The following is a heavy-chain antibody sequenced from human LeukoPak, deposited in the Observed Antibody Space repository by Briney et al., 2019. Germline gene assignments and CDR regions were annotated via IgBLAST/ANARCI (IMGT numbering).Heavy chain of an antibody. Sequence: ASVKVSCKASGGTFSSYAISWVRQAPGQGLEWMGGIIPIFGTANYAQKFQGRVTITADESTSTAYMELSSLRSEDTAVYYCARREVYSSGWHWFDPWGQGTLVTVSS. V-gene: IGHV1-69*01. D-gene: IGHD6-19*01. J-gene: IGHJ5*02. CDR1: GGTFSSYA. CDR2: IIPIFGTA. CDR3: ARREVYSSGWHWFDP.